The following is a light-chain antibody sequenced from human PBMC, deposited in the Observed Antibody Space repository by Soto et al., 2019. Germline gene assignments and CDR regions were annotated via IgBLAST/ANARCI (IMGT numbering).Light chain of an antibody. J-gene: IGLJ3*02. V-gene: IGLV3-1*01. CDR2: QDT. CDR3: QAWDSSTVV. CDR1: QLGNKY. Sequence: SYELTQPPSVSVSPGQTASITCSGDQLGNKYVCWYQQKPGQSPVLVISQDTKRPSGIPERFSGSNSGNTATLTISGTQAMDEADYYCQAWDSSTVVFGGGTKLTVL.